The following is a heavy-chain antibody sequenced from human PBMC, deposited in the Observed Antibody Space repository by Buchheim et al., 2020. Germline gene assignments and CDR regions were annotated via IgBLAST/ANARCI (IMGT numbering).Heavy chain of an antibody. CDR3: AREGYDFWSGYFGYYYYGMDV. CDR1: GGSVSSGSYY. J-gene: IGHJ6*02. V-gene: IGHV4-61*01. D-gene: IGHD3-3*01. CDR2: IYYSGST. Sequence: QVQLQESGPGLVKPSETLSLTCTVSGGSVSSGSYYWSWIRQPPGKGLEWIGYIYYSGSTNYNPSFKSRVTISVDTSKNQFSLKLSSVTAADTAVYYCAREGYDFWSGYFGYYYYGMDVWGQGTT.